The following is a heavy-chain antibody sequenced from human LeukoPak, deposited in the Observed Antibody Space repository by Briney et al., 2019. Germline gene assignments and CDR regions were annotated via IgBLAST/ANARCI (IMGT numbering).Heavy chain of an antibody. J-gene: IGHJ4*02. Sequence: GGSLRLSCAASGFSFGSYAMNWIRQAPGKGLEWASGISGSGSSTYYADSVKGRFAIFRDNSKNTLYLQMNSLRAEDTAVYYCAKRHLWFGELLYPFDYWGQGTLVTVSS. V-gene: IGHV3-23*01. CDR3: AKRHLWFGELLYPFDY. CDR2: ISGSGSST. D-gene: IGHD3-10*01. CDR1: GFSFGSYA.